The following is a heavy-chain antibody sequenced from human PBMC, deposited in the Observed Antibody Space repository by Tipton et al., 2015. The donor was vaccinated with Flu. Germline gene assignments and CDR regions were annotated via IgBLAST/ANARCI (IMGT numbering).Heavy chain of an antibody. CDR1: GFSFSSYE. CDR3: ARGFIRLCDY. J-gene: IGHJ4*02. CDR2: ISPSGSTR. V-gene: IGHV3-48*03. Sequence: SLRLSCAASGFSFSSYEMNWVRQAPGKGLEWVSFISPSGSTRYYADSVRGRFIISSDNFENSVFLQMNSLRAEDTAVYYCARGFIRLCDYWGQGALVTVSS. D-gene: IGHD3-16*01.